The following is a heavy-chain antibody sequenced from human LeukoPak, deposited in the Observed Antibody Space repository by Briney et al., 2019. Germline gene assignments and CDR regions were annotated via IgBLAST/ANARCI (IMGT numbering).Heavy chain of an antibody. V-gene: IGHV3-9*01. CDR2: ISWNSGSI. CDR3: AKVNGDYRGAFDI. CDR1: GFTFDDYA. Sequence: GGSLRLSSAASGFTFDDYAMHWVRQAPGKGLEWVSGISWNSGSIGYADSVKGRFIISRDNARNSLYLQMNSLRTEDTALYYCAKVNGDYRGAFDIWGQGTMVTVSS. D-gene: IGHD4-17*01. J-gene: IGHJ3*02.